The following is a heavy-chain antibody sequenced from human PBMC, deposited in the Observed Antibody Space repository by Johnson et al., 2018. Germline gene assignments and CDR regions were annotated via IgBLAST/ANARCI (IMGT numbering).Heavy chain of an antibody. CDR3: ARALLLWFGGLFSGTLAFDI. Sequence: VQLVESGGGVVQPGRSLRLSCAASGFTFSSYSMNWVRQAPGKGLEWVSYISSSSSTIYYADSVKGRFTISRDNAKNSLYLQMNSLRAEETAVYYCARALLLWFGGLFSGTLAFDIWGQGTMVTVSS. CDR1: GFTFSSYS. D-gene: IGHD3-10*01. CDR2: ISSSSSTI. V-gene: IGHV3-48*01. J-gene: IGHJ3*02.